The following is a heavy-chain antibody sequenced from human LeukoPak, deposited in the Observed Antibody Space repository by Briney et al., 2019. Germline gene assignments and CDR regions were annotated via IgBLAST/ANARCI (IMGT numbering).Heavy chain of an antibody. V-gene: IGHV1-69*13. Sequence: SVKVSCKASGGTFSSYAISWVRQAPGQGLEWMGGIIPIFGSANYAQNFQGRVTITADESTSTAYMELSSLRSEDTAVYYYAIHPYDYWYFDLWGRGTLVTVSS. CDR3: AIHPYDYWYFDL. CDR1: GGTFSSYA. CDR2: IIPIFGSA. D-gene: IGHD5-12*01. J-gene: IGHJ2*01.